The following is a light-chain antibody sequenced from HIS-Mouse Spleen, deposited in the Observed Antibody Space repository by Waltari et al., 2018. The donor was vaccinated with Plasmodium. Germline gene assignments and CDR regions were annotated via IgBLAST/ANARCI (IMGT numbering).Light chain of an antibody. Sequence: ENVDTPSPATLSVSSGGRTTLPCRAIQSVSSHLAWYQQKPGQAPRLLIYGASTRATGIPARFSGSGSGTEFTLTISSLQSEDFAVYYCQQYNNWPFTFGPGTKVDIK. CDR3: QQYNNWPFT. J-gene: IGKJ3*01. CDR2: GAS. V-gene: IGKV3-15*01. CDR1: QSVSSH.